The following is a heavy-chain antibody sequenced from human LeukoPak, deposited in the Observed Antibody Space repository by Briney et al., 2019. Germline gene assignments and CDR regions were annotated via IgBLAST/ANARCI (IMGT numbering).Heavy chain of an antibody. CDR2: IYYSGST. CDR1: GGSISSGGYY. D-gene: IGHD6-13*01. Sequence: PPQTLSLTCTVSGGSISSGGYYWSWIRQHPGKGLEWIGYIYYSGSTYYNPSLKSRVTISVDTSKNQFSLKLSSVTAADTAVYYCARVASRIAAAGTIDYWGQGTLVTVSS. J-gene: IGHJ4*02. CDR3: ARVASRIAAAGTIDY. V-gene: IGHV4-31*03.